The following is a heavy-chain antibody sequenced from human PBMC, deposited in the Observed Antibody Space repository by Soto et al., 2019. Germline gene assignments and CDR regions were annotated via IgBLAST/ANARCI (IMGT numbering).Heavy chain of an antibody. CDR2: ISYDGSND. Sequence: VQLVESGGGVVQPGRSLRLSCAASGFTFSTYGMHWVRQAPGKGLEWVAVISYDGSNDYYGDSVKGRFTVSRDNSKNTLSLQLDSLRPEDTAVYYCANGFHSYDTSGYETNYWGQGTLVTVFS. CDR1: GFTFSTYG. V-gene: IGHV3-30*18. J-gene: IGHJ4*02. D-gene: IGHD3-22*01. CDR3: ANGFHSYDTSGYETNY.